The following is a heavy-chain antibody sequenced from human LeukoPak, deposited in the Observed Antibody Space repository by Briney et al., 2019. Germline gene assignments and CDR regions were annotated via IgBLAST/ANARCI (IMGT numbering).Heavy chain of an antibody. D-gene: IGHD5-12*01. V-gene: IGHV3-30*01. CDR2: VSYDGTDT. CDR1: GFTFTNYA. CDR3: ARDGATGRFNY. Sequence: PGRSLRLSCAASGFTFTNYAMNWVRHAPGKGLEWVATVSYDGTDTSYADSVKGRFAIFRDNSKNTLYLQMNSLRTEDTAVYYCARDGATGRFNYWGQGTLVTVSS. J-gene: IGHJ4*02.